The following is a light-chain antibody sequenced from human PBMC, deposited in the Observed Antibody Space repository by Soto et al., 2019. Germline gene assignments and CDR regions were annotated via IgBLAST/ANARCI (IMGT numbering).Light chain of an antibody. Sequence: EIVLMQSPGTLSLSPGEGATVSGRVSQSINSKSLVWYQRQFRQAPRLLIYNTSSRATGIPDRFSGSGSGTDFTLSISRLEPEDFAVYYCQHYGGSFIFGPGTKVDIK. CDR3: QHYGGSFI. J-gene: IGKJ3*01. V-gene: IGKV3-20*01. CDR2: NTS. CDR1: QSINSKS.